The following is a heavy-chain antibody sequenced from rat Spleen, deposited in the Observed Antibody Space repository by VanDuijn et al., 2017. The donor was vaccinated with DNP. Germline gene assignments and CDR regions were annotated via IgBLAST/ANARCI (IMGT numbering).Heavy chain of an antibody. CDR3: TREDYGSYDY. J-gene: IGHJ2*01. Sequence: EVQLVESGGGPVQPGRSLKLSCVASGFIFSNYWMTWIRQAPGKGLEWVASITNTGGSTYYPDSVKGRFTISRDNAKSTLYLQMNSLRSEDTATYYCTREDYGSYDYWGQGVMVTVSS. V-gene: IGHV5-31*01. D-gene: IGHD1-3*01. CDR2: ITNTGGST. CDR1: GFIFSNYW.